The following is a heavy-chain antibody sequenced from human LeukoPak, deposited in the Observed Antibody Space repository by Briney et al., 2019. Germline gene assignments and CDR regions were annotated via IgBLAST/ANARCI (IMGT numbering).Heavy chain of an antibody. CDR3: ARDRVGQQLVGRKYYYYYMGV. Sequence: SETLSLTCAVSGGSISSYYWSWIRQPPGKGLEWIGEINHSGSTNYNPSLKSRVTISVDTSKNQFSLTLSSVTAADTAVYYCARDRVGQQLVGRKYYYYYMGVWGKGTTVTISS. V-gene: IGHV4-59*12. D-gene: IGHD6-13*01. CDR1: GGSISSYY. J-gene: IGHJ6*03. CDR2: INHSGST.